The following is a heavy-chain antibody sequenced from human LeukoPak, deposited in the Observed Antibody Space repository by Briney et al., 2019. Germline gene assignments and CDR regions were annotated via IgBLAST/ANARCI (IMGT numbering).Heavy chain of an antibody. CDR3: ATDPYSEESEAAEKDY. V-gene: IGHV1-24*01. J-gene: IGHJ4*02. D-gene: IGHD1-26*01. CDR1: GYTLTELS. CDR2: FDPEDGET. Sequence: ASVKVSCKVSGYTLTELSMHWVRQAPGKGLEWMGGFDPEDGETIYAQKFQGRVTMTEDTSTDTAYMELSSLRSEDTAVYYCATDPYSEESEAAEKDYWGQGTLVTVSS.